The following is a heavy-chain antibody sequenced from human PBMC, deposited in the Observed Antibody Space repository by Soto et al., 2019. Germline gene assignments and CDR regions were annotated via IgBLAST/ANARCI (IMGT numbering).Heavy chain of an antibody. CDR2: ISHDGSDK. V-gene: IGHV3-30*18. Sequence: GGSLRLSCVLSGGIFSGYGMHWVRQAPGKGLEWLAVISHDGSDKYYADSVRGRFTISRDNSENTLYLQMNSLRPEDTAVYYCAKEDVWFAKDYWGQGTLVTVSS. CDR1: GGIFSGYG. D-gene: IGHD3-10*01. J-gene: IGHJ4*02. CDR3: AKEDVWFAKDY.